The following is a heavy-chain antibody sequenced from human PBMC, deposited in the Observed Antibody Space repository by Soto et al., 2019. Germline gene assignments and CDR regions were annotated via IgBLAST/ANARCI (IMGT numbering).Heavy chain of an antibody. J-gene: IGHJ4*02. D-gene: IGHD4-17*01. V-gene: IGHV3-33*01. CDR2: IWFDGSEE. CDR3: ASSAYGDLNSYLSY. Sequence: PGGSLRLSCAASGFTFRAYGMHWVRQAPGKGLEWVAVIWFDGSEEYYADSVKGRFTVSRDNSKNTAYLIVNNLRAEDTAVYYCASSAYGDLNSYLSYWGQGTLVTVSS. CDR1: GFTFRAYG.